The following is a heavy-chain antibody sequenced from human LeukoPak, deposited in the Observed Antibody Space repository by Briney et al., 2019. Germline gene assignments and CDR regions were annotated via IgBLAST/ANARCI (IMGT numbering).Heavy chain of an antibody. CDR2: IYPTDSDT. Sequence: PGESLKISCRASGYSFTYSWIAWVRHMPGEGLEWLGGIYPTDSDTRYSPSFQGQVTISVDKSISTAYLQWRSLKASDTAVYYCARQDGSALYYFDYWGQGTLVTVSS. J-gene: IGHJ4*02. V-gene: IGHV5-51*01. D-gene: IGHD5-24*01. CDR1: GYSFTYSW. CDR3: ARQDGSALYYFDY.